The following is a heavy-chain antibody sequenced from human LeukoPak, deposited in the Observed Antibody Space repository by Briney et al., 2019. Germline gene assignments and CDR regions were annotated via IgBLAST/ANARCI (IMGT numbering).Heavy chain of an antibody. D-gene: IGHD1-26*01. CDR2: ISYDGSNK. J-gene: IGHJ6*03. Sequence: GGSLRLSCAASGFTFSSYGMHWVRQAPGKGLEWVAVISYDGSNKYYADSVKGRFTISRDNSKNTLYLQMNSLRAEDTAVYYCAKWINGGGSYPGYMDVWGKGTTVTVSS. CDR1: GFTFSSYG. V-gene: IGHV3-30*18. CDR3: AKWINGGGSYPGYMDV.